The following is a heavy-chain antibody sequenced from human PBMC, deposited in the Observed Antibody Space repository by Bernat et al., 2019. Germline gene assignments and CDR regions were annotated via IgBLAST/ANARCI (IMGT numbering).Heavy chain of an antibody. CDR1: GFTFSSYG. Sequence: QVQLVESGGGVVQPGRSLRLSCAASGFTFSSYGMHWVRQAPGKGLEWVAVIWYDGSNKYYVDSVKGRFTISRDNSKNTLHLQMNSLRAEDTALYYCARDNSGYFDYWGQGTLVTVST. CDR2: IWYDGSNK. V-gene: IGHV3-33*08. CDR3: ARDNSGYFDY. J-gene: IGHJ4*02. D-gene: IGHD3-22*01.